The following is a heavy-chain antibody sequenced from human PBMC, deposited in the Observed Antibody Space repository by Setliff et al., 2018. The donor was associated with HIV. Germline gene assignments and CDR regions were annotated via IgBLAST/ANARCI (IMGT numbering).Heavy chain of an antibody. V-gene: IGHV4-61*09. CDR1: GDSISSGSYY. J-gene: IGHJ5*02. Sequence: SETLSLTCSVSGDSISSGSYYWGWIRLPAGKGLEWFGQIHTTGSTNYNPSLKSRVTISMDTSKNQFSLNLNSVTATDTAVYYCAKRTFGSGRLDPWGQGTLVTVSS. CDR3: AKRTFGSGRLDP. CDR2: IHTTGST. D-gene: IGHD3-16*01.